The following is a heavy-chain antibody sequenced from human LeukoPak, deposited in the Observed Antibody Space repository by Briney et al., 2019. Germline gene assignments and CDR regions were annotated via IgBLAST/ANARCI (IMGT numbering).Heavy chain of an antibody. CDR1: GGSFSGYY. V-gene: IGHV4-34*01. CDR3: ARQNKYYDILTGYSKWVFDY. D-gene: IGHD3-9*01. Sequence: SETLSLTCAVYGGSFSGYYWSWIRQPPGKGLEWIGEINHSGSTNYNPSLKSRVTISVDTSKNQFSLKLGSVTAADTAVYYCARQNKYYDILTGYSKWVFDYWGQGTLVTVSS. CDR2: INHSGST. J-gene: IGHJ4*02.